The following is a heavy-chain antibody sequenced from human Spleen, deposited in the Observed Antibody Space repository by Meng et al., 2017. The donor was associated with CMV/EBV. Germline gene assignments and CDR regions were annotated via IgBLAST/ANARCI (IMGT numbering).Heavy chain of an antibody. J-gene: IGHJ5*02. CDR1: SISIGDYS. CDR3: ARDVGSSSWYGAWFDP. Sequence: SISIGDYSGRWIRQPPGKRLEWIGHIYYSGSTYYNPSLKSRATISVDTSKKHFSLNLNAVTAADTAVYYCARDVGSSSWYGAWFDPWGQGTLVTVSS. CDR2: IYYSGST. V-gene: IGHV4-30-4*08. D-gene: IGHD6-13*01.